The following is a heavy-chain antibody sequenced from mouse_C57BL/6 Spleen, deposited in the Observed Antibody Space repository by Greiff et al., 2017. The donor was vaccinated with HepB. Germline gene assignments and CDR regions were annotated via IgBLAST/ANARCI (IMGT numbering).Heavy chain of an antibody. J-gene: IGHJ2*01. Sequence: QVQLKQPGAELVKPGASVKLSCKASGYTFTSYWMQWVKQRPGQGLEWIGEIDPSDSYTNYNQKFKGKATLTVDTSSSTAYMQLSSLTSEDSAVYYCARGGQLRHGYFDYWGQGTTLTVSS. CDR2: IDPSDSYT. D-gene: IGHD3-2*02. V-gene: IGHV1-50*01. CDR3: ARGGQLRHGYFDY. CDR1: GYTFTSYW.